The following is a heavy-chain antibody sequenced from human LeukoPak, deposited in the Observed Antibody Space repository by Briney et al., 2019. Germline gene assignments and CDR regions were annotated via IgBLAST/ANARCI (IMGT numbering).Heavy chain of an antibody. V-gene: IGHV3-74*01. CDR1: GLTLSGYW. D-gene: IGHD5-18*01. J-gene: IGHJ4*02. Sequence: GGSLRLSCAASGLTLSGYWMHWVRQAPGKGLVWVSRINGDASSTSYADSVKGRFTISRDNAKSALYLQMNSLRVEDTAVYYCARARGNTYGYFEYWGQGTLVTVSS. CDR2: INGDASST. CDR3: ARARGNTYGYFEY.